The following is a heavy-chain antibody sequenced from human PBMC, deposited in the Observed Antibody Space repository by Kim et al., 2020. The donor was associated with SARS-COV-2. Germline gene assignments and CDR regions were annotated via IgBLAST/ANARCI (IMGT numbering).Heavy chain of an antibody. Sequence: GGSLRLSCAASGFTFSNAWMSWVRQAPGKGLEWVGRIKSKTDGGTTDYAAPVKGRFTISRDDSKNTLYLQMNSLKTEDTAVYYCTTDSEYAAEGFDPWGQGTLVTVSS. CDR2: IKSKTDGGTT. V-gene: IGHV3-15*01. D-gene: IGHD2-15*01. CDR1: GFTFSNAW. CDR3: TTDSEYAAEGFDP. J-gene: IGHJ5*02.